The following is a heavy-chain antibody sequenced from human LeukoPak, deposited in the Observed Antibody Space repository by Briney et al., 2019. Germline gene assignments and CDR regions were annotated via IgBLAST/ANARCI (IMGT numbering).Heavy chain of an antibody. CDR3: NALTIFGKSPIYY. CDR2: IYSDNT. Sequence: GGSLRLSCTVSGFTVSSNPMSWVRQAPGKGLEWVSFIYSDNTHYSDSVKGRFTISRDNSKNTLYLQMNSLKTEDTAVYYCNALTIFGKSPIYYWGQGTLVTVSS. J-gene: IGHJ4*02. D-gene: IGHD3-3*01. V-gene: IGHV3-53*01. CDR1: GFTVSSNP.